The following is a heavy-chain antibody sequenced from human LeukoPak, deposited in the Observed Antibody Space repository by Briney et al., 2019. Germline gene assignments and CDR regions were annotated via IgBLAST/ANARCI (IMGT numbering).Heavy chain of an antibody. V-gene: IGHV4-39*01. D-gene: IGHD6-25*01. CDR2: ISYSGTT. J-gene: IGHJ4*02. Sequence: PSETLSLTCTVSGGSISSSSYYWGWIRQPPGKGLEWIGLISYSGTTYYNPSLKSRVTISVDTSKSQFSLRLSSVTAADTSVYYCARLDLGINAAHFDYWGQGTLVTVSS. CDR3: ARLDLGINAAHFDY. CDR1: GGSISSSSYY.